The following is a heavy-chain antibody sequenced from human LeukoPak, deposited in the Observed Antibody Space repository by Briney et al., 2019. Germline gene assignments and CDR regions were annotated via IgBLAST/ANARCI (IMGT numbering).Heavy chain of an antibody. Sequence: SETLSLTCTVSGGSINNYYWSWIRQPPGKGLEWIGYIYYTGITNYNPSLKSRVTISVDTSKNQFSLKLSSVTAADTAVYYCARAGLRFLEWLLPDYYFDYWGQGTLVTVSS. D-gene: IGHD3-3*01. V-gene: IGHV4-59*12. CDR2: IYYTGIT. J-gene: IGHJ4*02. CDR3: ARAGLRFLEWLLPDYYFDY. CDR1: GGSINNYY.